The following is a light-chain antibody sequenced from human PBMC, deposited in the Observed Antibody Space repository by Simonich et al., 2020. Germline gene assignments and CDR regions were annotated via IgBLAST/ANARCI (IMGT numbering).Light chain of an antibody. CDR1: QSVLYSYNNKNY. V-gene: IGKV4-1*01. CDR3: QQYYSTPPYT. CDR2: CAS. J-gene: IGKJ2*01. Sequence: DIVMTQSPDSLAVSLGERATINCKSRQSVLYSYNNKNYLAWYQQKQGQPPKLLIYCASTRESGVPDRFSGSGSGTDFTLTISSLQAEDVAVYYCQQYYSTPPYTFGQGTKLEIK.